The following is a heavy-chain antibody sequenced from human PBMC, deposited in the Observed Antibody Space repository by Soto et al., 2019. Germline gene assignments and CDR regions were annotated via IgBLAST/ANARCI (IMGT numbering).Heavy chain of an antibody. CDR2: ISFDGSKK. V-gene: IGHV3-30-3*01. CDR1: GFTFNIYA. J-gene: IGHJ6*02. CDR3: AREDDYGYRYINYGLDV. D-gene: IGHD3-16*02. Sequence: QAQLVESGGGVVQPGRSLRLSCAASGFTFNIYALHWVRQAPGKGLERVAVISFDGSKKYYSDSVKGRFTISRDNLKNTLYLQMNNLSVEDAALYFCAREDDYGYRYINYGLDVWGQGTTVTVSS.